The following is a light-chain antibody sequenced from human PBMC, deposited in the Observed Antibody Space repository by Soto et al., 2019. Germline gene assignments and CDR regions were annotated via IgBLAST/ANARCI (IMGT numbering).Light chain of an antibody. CDR1: QTVRNNY. Sequence: ECVLTQSPGTLSLSPGERATLSCRASQTVRNNYLAWYQQKPGQAPRLLIYDASSRATGIPDRFSGGGSGTDFALTISSLRPEDFAVYYCQQYGSSPPYPFGQGTKVAIK. J-gene: IGKJ2*01. V-gene: IGKV3-20*01. CDR3: QQYGSSPPYP. CDR2: DAS.